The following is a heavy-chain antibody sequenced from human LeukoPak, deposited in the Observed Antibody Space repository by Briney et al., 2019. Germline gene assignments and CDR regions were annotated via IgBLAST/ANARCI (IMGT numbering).Heavy chain of an antibody. D-gene: IGHD5-24*01. Sequence: GGSLRLSCAASGFTFSSYAMHWVRQAPGKGLEWVAVISYDGSNKYYADSVKGRFTIYRDNSKNTLYLQMNSLRAEDTAVYYCANEMATTKYFDYWGQGTLVTVSS. CDR1: GFTFSSYA. CDR2: ISYDGSNK. J-gene: IGHJ4*02. V-gene: IGHV3-30-3*02. CDR3: ANEMATTKYFDY.